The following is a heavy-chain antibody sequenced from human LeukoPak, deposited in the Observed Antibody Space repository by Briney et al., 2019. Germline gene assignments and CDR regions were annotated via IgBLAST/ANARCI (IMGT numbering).Heavy chain of an antibody. D-gene: IGHD6-19*01. CDR1: GFSVSSKY. J-gene: IGHJ4*02. CDR2: IYSGGTT. Sequence: GSLRLSCAASGFSVSSKYMSWVRQPAGKGLEWVSVIYSGGTTFYADSVKGRFTISRDNSKNTLYLQMNSLRPDDTAVYYCTKLKGWYGDGYFDYWGPGTLVTVSS. CDR3: TKLKGWYGDGYFDY. V-gene: IGHV3-53*01.